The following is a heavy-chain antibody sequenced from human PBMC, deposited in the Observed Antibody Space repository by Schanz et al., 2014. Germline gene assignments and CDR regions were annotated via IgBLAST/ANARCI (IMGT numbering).Heavy chain of an antibody. CDR3: TKPDIPAALTGPGVWFDP. D-gene: IGHD6-13*01. J-gene: IGHJ5*02. V-gene: IGHV3-33*06. CDR1: GLNFDYYG. CDR2: IGYDGSEK. Sequence: QVQLVESGGGVVQPERSLRLSCATSGLNFDYYGMNWVRQAPGKGLEWVANIGYDGSEKYYVDSVKGRFTISRDNSKDTLYLQMSGLTPEDTAIYYCTKPDIPAALTGPGVWFDPWGQGTLVTVSS.